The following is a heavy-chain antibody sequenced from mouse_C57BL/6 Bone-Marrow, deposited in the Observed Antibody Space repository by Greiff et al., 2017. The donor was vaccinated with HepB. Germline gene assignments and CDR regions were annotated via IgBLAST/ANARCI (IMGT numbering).Heavy chain of an antibody. D-gene: IGHD1-1*01. V-gene: IGHV1-64*01. Sequence: QVQLKQPGAELVKPGASVKLSCKASGYTFTSYWMHWVKQRPGQGLEWIGMIHPNSGSTNYNEKFKSKATLTVDKSSSTAYMQLSSLTSEDSAVYYCAGLITTVVAKGYWGQGTTLTVSS. CDR2: IHPNSGST. J-gene: IGHJ2*01. CDR3: AGLITTVVAKGY. CDR1: GYTFTSYW.